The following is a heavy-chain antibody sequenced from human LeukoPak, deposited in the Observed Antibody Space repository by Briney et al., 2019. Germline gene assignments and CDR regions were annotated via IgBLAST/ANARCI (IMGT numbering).Heavy chain of an antibody. CDR3: ARETAIYDAFDI. Sequence: SETLSLTCTVSGGSISSYYWSWIRQPPGKGLEWIGYIYSSGSTNHNPSLKSRLTISVDTSQNQFSLRLSSVTAADTAIYYCARETAIYDAFDIWGQGTMVTVSS. CDR2: IYSSGST. D-gene: IGHD1-14*01. V-gene: IGHV4-59*01. CDR1: GGSISSYY. J-gene: IGHJ3*02.